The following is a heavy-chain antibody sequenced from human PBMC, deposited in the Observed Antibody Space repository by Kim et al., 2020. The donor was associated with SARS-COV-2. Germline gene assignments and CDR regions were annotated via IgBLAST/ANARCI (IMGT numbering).Heavy chain of an antibody. CDR1: GFTFSSYA. D-gene: IGHD5-12*01. Sequence: GGSLRLSCAASGFTFSSYAMHWVRQAPGKGLEWVAVISYDGSNKYYADSVKGRFTISRDNSKNTLYLQMNSLRAEDTAVYYCARLYSGYYGSFDYWGQGT. J-gene: IGHJ4*02. CDR3: ARLYSGYYGSFDY. V-gene: IGHV3-30*04. CDR2: ISYDGSNK.